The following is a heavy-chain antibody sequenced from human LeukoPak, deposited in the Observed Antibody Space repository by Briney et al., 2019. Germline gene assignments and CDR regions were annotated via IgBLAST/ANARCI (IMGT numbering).Heavy chain of an antibody. D-gene: IGHD3-9*01. CDR2: IYYSGST. J-gene: IGHJ3*02. CDR1: GGSISSYY. V-gene: IGHV4-59*01. CDR3: ARAVYYYDILTGYYRSGAFDI. Sequence: SETLSLTCTVSGGSISSYYWSWIRQPPARGLEWIGYIYYSGSTNYNPSLKSRVTISVDTSKNQFSLKLSSVTAADTAVYYCARAVYYYDILTGYYRSGAFDIWGQGTMVTVSS.